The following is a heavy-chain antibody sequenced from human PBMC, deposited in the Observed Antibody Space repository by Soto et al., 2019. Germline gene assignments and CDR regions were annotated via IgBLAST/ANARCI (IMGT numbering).Heavy chain of an antibody. D-gene: IGHD4-17*01. V-gene: IGHV5-51*01. J-gene: IGHJ6*02. CDR2: IYPGDSDT. Sequence: GESLKISCKGSGYSFTSYWIGWVRQMPGKVLEWMGIIYPGDSDTRYSPSFQGQVTISADKSISTAYLQWSSLKASDTAMYYCARLNGDYLDYYYYGMDVWGQGTTVTVSS. CDR3: ARLNGDYLDYYYYGMDV. CDR1: GYSFTSYW.